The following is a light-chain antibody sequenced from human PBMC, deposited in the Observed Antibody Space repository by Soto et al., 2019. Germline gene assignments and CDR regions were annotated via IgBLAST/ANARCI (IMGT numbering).Light chain of an antibody. Sequence: EVVLTQSPATLSLSPGERATLSCTASQSVSRGCLAWYQHKAGQAPRLLMYGASSRATGIPDRFSGSGSGTDFTLTISRLEPEDFAVYYCQQYGSSPPLTFGGGTKVEIK. CDR2: GAS. CDR1: QSVSRGC. V-gene: IGKV3-20*01. CDR3: QQYGSSPPLT. J-gene: IGKJ4*01.